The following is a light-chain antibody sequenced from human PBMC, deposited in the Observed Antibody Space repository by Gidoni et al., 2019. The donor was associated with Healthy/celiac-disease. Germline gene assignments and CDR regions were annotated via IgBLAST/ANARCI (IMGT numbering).Light chain of an antibody. CDR2: AAS. CDR1: QSISSY. Sequence: DIQMTQSPSALSASVGDRVTITCRASQSISSYLNWDQQTPGKAPKLLIYAASSLQSGVPSRFSGSGSETDFTLTISSLQPEDFATYYGQQSYSTPYTFGQGTKLEIK. J-gene: IGKJ2*01. V-gene: IGKV1-39*01. CDR3: QQSYSTPYT.